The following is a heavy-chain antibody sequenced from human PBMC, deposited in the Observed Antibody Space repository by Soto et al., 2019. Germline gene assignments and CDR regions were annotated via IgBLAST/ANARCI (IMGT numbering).Heavy chain of an antibody. CDR2: LSWNSGFS. J-gene: IGHJ3*02. V-gene: IGHV3-9*01. Sequence: GGSLRLSCGGSGFSFDDYTMHWVRQAPGKGPEWVASLSWNSGFSGYADSVKGRFTISRDNAQSSVHLQMNNLRTEDTDLYYCAKGRGTIVVTDAYDIWGQGTMVTVSS. D-gene: IGHD3-22*01. CDR1: GFSFDDYT. CDR3: AKGRGTIVVTDAYDI.